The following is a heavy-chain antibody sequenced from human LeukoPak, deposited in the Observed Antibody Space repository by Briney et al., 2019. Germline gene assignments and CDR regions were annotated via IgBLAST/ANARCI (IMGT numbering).Heavy chain of an antibody. V-gene: IGHV4-59*01. Sequence: SETLSPTCTVSGDSISGSYWSWIRQPPGKGLEWIGYIYYSGSTNYNPSLKSRVTISVDTSKNQFSLKLSSVTAADTAVYYCASRSSIWSGYQDTLYYFDSWGQGTLVTVSS. CDR1: GDSISGSY. CDR3: ASRSSIWSGYQDTLYYFDS. J-gene: IGHJ4*02. D-gene: IGHD3-3*01. CDR2: IYYSGST.